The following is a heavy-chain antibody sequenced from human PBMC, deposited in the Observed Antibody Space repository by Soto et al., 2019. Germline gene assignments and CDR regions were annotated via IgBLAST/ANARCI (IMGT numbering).Heavy chain of an antibody. D-gene: IGHD3-10*01. V-gene: IGHV4-34*01. CDR3: ARGVVTMVRGVIIGPYYFAY. CDR1: GGSFSGYY. Sequence: QVQLQQWGAGLLKPSETLSLTCAVYGGSFSGYYWSWIRQPPGKGLECIGEIDHSGSTNYNPSLISRVTLSVDTSKDQFSLKLSSVTAADTAVYYCARGVVTMVRGVIIGPYYFAYWGQGTLVTVSS. CDR2: IDHSGST. J-gene: IGHJ4*02.